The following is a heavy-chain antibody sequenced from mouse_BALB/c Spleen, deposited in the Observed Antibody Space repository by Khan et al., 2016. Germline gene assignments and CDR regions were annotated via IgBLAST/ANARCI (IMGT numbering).Heavy chain of an antibody. J-gene: IGHJ2*01. V-gene: IGHV2-6-7*01. CDR3: ARETPDGYGSSYIDY. D-gene: IGHD1-1*01. CDR1: GFSFPGYG. CDR2: IWAEGNT. Sequence: VQLLESGPGLVAPSQSLSISCTVSGFSFPGYGVNWVRQPPGKGLEWLGMIWAEGNTDTNSDLKSRLSISKVNSKSHVVLTLNSLQTDDKARDYCARETPDGYGSSYIDYWGQGTTLTVSS.